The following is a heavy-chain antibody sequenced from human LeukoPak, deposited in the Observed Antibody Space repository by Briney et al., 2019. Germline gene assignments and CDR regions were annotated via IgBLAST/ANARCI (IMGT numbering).Heavy chain of an antibody. CDR3: ASFVRTYYMDV. CDR2: IYYSGST. J-gene: IGHJ6*03. Sequence: SETLSLTCTVSGGSISSYYWSWIRQPPGKGLEWIGYIYYSGSTNYNPSLKSRVTISVDTSKNQFSLKLSSVTAADTAVYYCASFVRTYYMDVWGKGTTVTVSS. CDR1: GGSISSYY. V-gene: IGHV4-59*01. D-gene: IGHD6-6*01.